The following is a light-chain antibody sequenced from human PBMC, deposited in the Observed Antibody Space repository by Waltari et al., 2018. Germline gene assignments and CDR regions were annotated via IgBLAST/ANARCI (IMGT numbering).Light chain of an antibody. Sequence: QAALTQPRSVSGSPGQSVTISCTGTSSDIGGYNYFSWYQQHPGTAPKLMIYEVSKRPSGVSDRFSGSKSGNTASLTISGLQAEDEADYYCCSYAGSYTVLFGGGTRLTVL. CDR3: CSYAGSYTVL. CDR1: SSDIGGYNY. J-gene: IGLJ2*01. CDR2: EVS. V-gene: IGLV2-11*01.